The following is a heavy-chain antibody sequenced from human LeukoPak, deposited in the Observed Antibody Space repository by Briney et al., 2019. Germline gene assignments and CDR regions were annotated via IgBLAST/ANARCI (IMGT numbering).Heavy chain of an antibody. D-gene: IGHD3-9*01. V-gene: IGHV3-23*01. Sequence: GGSLRLSCAAFGFTFSSYAMSWVRQAPGKGLEWVSAISGSGGSTYYADSVKGRFTISRDNSKNTLYLQMNSLRAEDTAVYYCAKDASRILRYFDWLLDYWGQGTLVTVSS. J-gene: IGHJ4*02. CDR3: AKDASRILRYFDWLLDY. CDR2: ISGSGGST. CDR1: GFTFSSYA.